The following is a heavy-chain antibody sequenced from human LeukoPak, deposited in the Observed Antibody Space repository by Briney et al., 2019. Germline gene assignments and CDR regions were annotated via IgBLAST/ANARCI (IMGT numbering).Heavy chain of an antibody. CDR1: GGSISSGGYF. CDR3: ARDSSGGPLFDY. Sequence: PSETLSLTCTVSGGSISSGGYFWSWIRQPPGKGLESIGYIYHSGSTYYNPSLKSRVTISVDRSKNQFSLQLNSVTPEDTAVYYCARDSSGGPLFDYWGQGTLVTVSS. CDR2: IYHSGST. V-gene: IGHV4-30-2*01. D-gene: IGHD3-22*01. J-gene: IGHJ4*02.